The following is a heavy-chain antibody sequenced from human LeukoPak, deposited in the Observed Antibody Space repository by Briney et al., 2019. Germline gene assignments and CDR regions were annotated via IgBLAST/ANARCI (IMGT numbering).Heavy chain of an antibody. D-gene: IGHD5-12*01. Sequence: PSETLSLTCAVSGGPLTSYYWSWIRQPPGKGLEWIGFIYYRGSTNYNPSLESRVTISVDTSKNRFSLKLSSVTPEDTAVYYCARAGYNSGYDYWGQGTLVTVSS. J-gene: IGHJ4*02. CDR1: GGPLTSYY. CDR3: ARAGYNSGYDY. CDR2: IYYRGST. V-gene: IGHV4-59*12.